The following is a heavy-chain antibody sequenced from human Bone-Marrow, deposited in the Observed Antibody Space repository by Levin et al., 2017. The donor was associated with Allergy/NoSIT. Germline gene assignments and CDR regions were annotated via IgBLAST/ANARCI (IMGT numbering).Heavy chain of an antibody. J-gene: IGHJ4*02. Sequence: GESLKISCAASEFTFSNYGMYWVRQAPDKGLEWVAAISYDGSNEYYADSVKGRFTISRDNSKNTLYLQMNSLRPDDTAVYYCTKGRLMTTIMIDFDRWGQGTLVTVSS. CDR2: ISYDGSNE. V-gene: IGHV3-30*18. D-gene: IGHD3-22*01. CDR1: EFTFSNYG. CDR3: TKGRLMTTIMIDFDR.